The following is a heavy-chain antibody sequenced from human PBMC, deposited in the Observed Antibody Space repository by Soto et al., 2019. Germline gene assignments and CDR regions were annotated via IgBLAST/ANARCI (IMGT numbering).Heavy chain of an antibody. D-gene: IGHD2-21*02. J-gene: IGHJ4*02. V-gene: IGHV3-15*07. CDR1: GFSFKDAW. CDR2: IKSSTDGGTA. Sequence: EVQLVESGGGFVESGGSLRLSCAASGFSFKDAWMTWVRQAPGKGLEWVGRIKSSTDGGTADYGAAVKGRFTRSRDDSIVTLNRHRQGLKREDTGVYYCTSFFQPRWRLFDYWGPGTQVNVSS. CDR3: TSFFQPRWRLFDY.